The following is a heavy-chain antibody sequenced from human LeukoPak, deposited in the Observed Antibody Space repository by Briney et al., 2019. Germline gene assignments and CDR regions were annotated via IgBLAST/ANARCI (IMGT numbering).Heavy chain of an antibody. CDR3: TRVSGGYDMSDY. Sequence: GGSLRLSCTASGFTFSSFWMSWVRQAPGKGLEWVANIRKDGSLQYYVDSVEGRFTISRDNAKNSLYLQMNTLRADDTAVYYCTRVSGGYDMSDYWGQGTLVTVSS. CDR1: GFTFSSFW. CDR2: IRKDGSLQ. D-gene: IGHD3-9*01. J-gene: IGHJ4*02. V-gene: IGHV3-7*03.